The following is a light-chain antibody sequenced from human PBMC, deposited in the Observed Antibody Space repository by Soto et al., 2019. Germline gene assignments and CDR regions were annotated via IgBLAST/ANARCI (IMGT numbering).Light chain of an antibody. CDR2: GNS. V-gene: IGLV1-40*01. CDR3: QSYDSSLSGPSYV. CDR1: SSNIGAGYD. J-gene: IGLJ1*01. Sequence: QSVLTQPPSVSGAPGQRVTISCTGSSSNIGAGYDVHWYQQLPGAAPKLLIYGNSNRPSGVPDRFSGSKSGTSASLAITGVQADDEADYCWQSYDSSLSGPSYVFGTGTQLTVL.